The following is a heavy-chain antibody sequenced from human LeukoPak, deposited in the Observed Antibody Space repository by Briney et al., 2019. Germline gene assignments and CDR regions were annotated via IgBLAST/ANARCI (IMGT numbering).Heavy chain of an antibody. CDR3: AREDSSGWYWFDP. V-gene: IGHV3-74*01. CDR2: IKRDGSST. D-gene: IGHD6-19*01. J-gene: IGHJ5*02. CDR1: GFTFSSYW. Sequence: GGSLRLSCAASGFTFSSYWMHWVRQAPGKGLVWVSRIKRDGSSTIYADSVKGRFTISRDNAKNTLYLQMNSLRAEDTAVYHCAREDSSGWYWFDPWGQGTLVTVSS.